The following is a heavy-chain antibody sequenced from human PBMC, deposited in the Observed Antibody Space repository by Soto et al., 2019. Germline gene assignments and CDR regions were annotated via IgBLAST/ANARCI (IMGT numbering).Heavy chain of an antibody. V-gene: IGHV4-59*01. D-gene: IGHD3-22*01. J-gene: IGHJ4*02. CDR3: ARVSSSSGYAVLDY. CDR1: GGSISSYY. Sequence: SETLSLTCTVSGGSISSYYWSWIRQPPGKGLEWIGYIYYSGSTNYNPSLKSRVTISVDTSKNQFSLKLSSVTAADTAVYYCARVSSSSGYAVLDYWGQGTLVTVSS. CDR2: IYYSGST.